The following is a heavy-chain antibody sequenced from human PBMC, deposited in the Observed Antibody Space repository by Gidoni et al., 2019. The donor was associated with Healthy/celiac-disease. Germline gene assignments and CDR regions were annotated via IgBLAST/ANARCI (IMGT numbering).Heavy chain of an antibody. CDR1: GFTFSSYG. D-gene: IGHD3-10*01. V-gene: IGHV3-30*18. Sequence: QGQLVESGGGVVQPGRSLRRSCAAAGFTFSSYGMHWVRQAPGKGLGWVAVIAYDGSNKYYAASLKGRFPLSRDNSKNTLYLQMNSLRAEDTAVYYCAKDRSWFGELLSPGNYWGQGTLVTVSS. J-gene: IGHJ4*02. CDR2: IAYDGSNK. CDR3: AKDRSWFGELLSPGNY.